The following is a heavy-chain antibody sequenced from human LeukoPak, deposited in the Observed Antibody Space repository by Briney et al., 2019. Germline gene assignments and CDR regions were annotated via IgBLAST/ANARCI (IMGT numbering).Heavy chain of an antibody. CDR3: ATVGYCSSTSCYEGVVY. D-gene: IGHD2-2*01. CDR1: GYTLTELS. J-gene: IGHJ4*02. CDR2: FDPEDGET. Sequence: ASVTVSCKVSGYTLTELSMHWVRQAPGKGLEWMGGFDPEDGETIYAQKFQGRVTMTEDTSTDTAYMELSSLRSEDTAVYYCATVGYCSSTSCYEGVVYWGQGTLVTVSS. V-gene: IGHV1-24*01.